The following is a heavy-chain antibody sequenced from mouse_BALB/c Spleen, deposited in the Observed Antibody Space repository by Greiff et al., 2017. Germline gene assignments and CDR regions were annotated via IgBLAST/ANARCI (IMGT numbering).Heavy chain of an antibody. CDR3: TSMDYYRYDDY. V-gene: IGHV1-5*01. CDR2: IYPGNSDT. J-gene: IGHJ2*01. CDR1: GYSFTSYW. D-gene: IGHD2-14*01. Sequence: EVQLQQSGTVLARPGASVKMSCKASGYSFTSYWMHWVKQRPGQGLEWIGAIYPGNSDTSYNQKFKGKAKLTAVTSASTAYMERSSLTNEDSAVYYCTSMDYYRYDDYWGQGTTLTVSS.